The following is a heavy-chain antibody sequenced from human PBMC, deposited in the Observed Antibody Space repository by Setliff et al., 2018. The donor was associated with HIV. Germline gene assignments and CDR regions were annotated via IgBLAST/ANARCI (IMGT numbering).Heavy chain of an antibody. D-gene: IGHD3-10*01. CDR3: AHGDRISMVRGVIVLSAFDI. CDR1: GFSLSTSGVG. J-gene: IGHJ3*02. Sequence: SGPTLVNPTQTLTLTCTFSGFSLSTSGVGVGWIRQPPGKALEWLALIYWNDDKRYSPSLKSRLTITKDTSKNQVVLSMTNIDPVDTATYYCAHGDRISMVRGVIVLSAFDIWGQGTMVTVSS. CDR2: IYWNDDK. V-gene: IGHV2-5*01.